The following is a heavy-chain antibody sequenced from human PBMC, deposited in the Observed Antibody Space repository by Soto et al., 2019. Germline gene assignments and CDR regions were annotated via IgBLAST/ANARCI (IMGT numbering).Heavy chain of an antibody. CDR1: GGSISSYY. CDR3: ARAPGTGHFDY. J-gene: IGHJ4*02. Sequence: SETLSLTCTVSGGSISSYYWSWIRQPPGKGLEWIGYIYYSGSTNYNPSLKSRVTISVDTSKNQFSLRLSSVTAADTAVYYCARAPGTGHFDYWGQGTLVTVSS. CDR2: IYYSGST. D-gene: IGHD3-10*01. V-gene: IGHV4-59*08.